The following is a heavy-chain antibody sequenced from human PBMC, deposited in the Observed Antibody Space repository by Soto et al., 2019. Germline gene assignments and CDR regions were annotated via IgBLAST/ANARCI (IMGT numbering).Heavy chain of an antibody. J-gene: IGHJ6*02. CDR2: ISSSSSYI. CDR1: GFTFSSYS. D-gene: IGHD1-7*01. V-gene: IGHV3-21*01. Sequence: GGSLRLSFAASGFTFSSYSMNWVRQAPGKGLEWVSSISSSSSYIYYADSVKGRFTISRDNAKNSLYLQMNSLRAEDTAVYYCARPPRPGLELRRGDYYYGMDVWGQGTTVTVSS. CDR3: ARPPRPGLELRRGDYYYGMDV.